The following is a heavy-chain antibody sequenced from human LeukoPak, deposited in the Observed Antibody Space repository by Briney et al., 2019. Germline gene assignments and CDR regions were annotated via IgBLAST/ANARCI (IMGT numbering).Heavy chain of an antibody. V-gene: IGHV3-30-3*01. D-gene: IGHD1-26*01. CDR3: AIPPKRELPEYFDY. J-gene: IGHJ4*02. Sequence: PGRSLRLSCAASGFTFSSYAMHWGRQAPGKGLEGVAVVSYDGSNKYYADSVKGRFTISRDNSKNTLYLQMNSLRAEDTAVYYCAIPPKRELPEYFDYWGQGTLVTVSS. CDR1: GFTFSSYA. CDR2: VSYDGSNK.